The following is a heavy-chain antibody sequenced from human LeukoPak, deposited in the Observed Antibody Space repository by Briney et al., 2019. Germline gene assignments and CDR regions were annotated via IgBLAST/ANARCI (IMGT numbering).Heavy chain of an antibody. V-gene: IGHV4-59*08. CDR3: ARLTVVTEDAFDI. CDR2: IYYSGTT. D-gene: IGHD4-23*01. CDR1: GGSISAYY. J-gene: IGHJ3*02. Sequence: SETLSLTCTVSGGSISAYYWSWIRQPPGKGLEWIGYIYYSGTTNYNPSLKSRVTMSVDTSKNQFSLKPSSVTAADTAVYYCARLTVVTEDAFDIWGQGTMVTVSS.